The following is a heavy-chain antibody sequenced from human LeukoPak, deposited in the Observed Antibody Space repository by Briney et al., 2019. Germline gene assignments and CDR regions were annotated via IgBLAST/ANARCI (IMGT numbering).Heavy chain of an antibody. CDR3: ATFPSP. J-gene: IGHJ5*02. Sequence: PGGSLRLSCEASGFTFTHAWMTWVRQAPGKGLEWVGRIKSKTDGGTTEYAATVKGRFTISRDDSKNTLFLQMDSLKTEDTAVYYCATFPSPWGQGTLVTVSS. V-gene: IGHV3-15*01. CDR2: IKSKTDGGTT. CDR1: GFTFTHAW.